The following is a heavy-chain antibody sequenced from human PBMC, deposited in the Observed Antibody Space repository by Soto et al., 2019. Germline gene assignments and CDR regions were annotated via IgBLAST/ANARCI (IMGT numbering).Heavy chain of an antibody. CDR2: ISGSGGST. D-gene: IGHD3-3*02. J-gene: IGHJ4*02. V-gene: IGHV3-23*01. CDR1: RFTFSGYS. Sequence: EVQLLEFGGGLVQPGGSLRLSCAASRFTFSGYSMSWVRQAPGKGLEWVSGISGSGGSTYYADSVKGRFTISRDNSESTLFLQMNSLRAEDTALYYCAKSYGDTWKHYYFDYWGQGTLVTVSS. CDR3: AKSYGDTWKHYYFDY.